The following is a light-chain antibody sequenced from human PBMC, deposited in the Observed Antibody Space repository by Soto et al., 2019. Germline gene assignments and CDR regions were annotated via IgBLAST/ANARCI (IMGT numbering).Light chain of an antibody. CDR3: QQYKTYSRT. Sequence: DIQMTQSPSTLSASVGDRVTITCRASQSISTWLAWYQQKPGKAPKVLIYKASSLESGVPSRFSGSGSGTEFTLTISSLQPDDFATYDCQQYKTYSRTFGQGTKVEIK. V-gene: IGKV1-5*03. CDR1: QSISTW. CDR2: KAS. J-gene: IGKJ1*01.